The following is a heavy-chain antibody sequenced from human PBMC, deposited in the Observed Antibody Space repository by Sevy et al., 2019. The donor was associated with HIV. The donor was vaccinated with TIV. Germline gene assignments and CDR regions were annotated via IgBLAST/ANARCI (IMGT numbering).Heavy chain of an antibody. CDR2: ISYTGNT. CDR1: GGSISSGNYY. J-gene: IGHJ5*02. CDR3: ARDATEPNSSTVWFAP. D-gene: IGHD6-6*01. Sequence: SETLSLTCTVSGGSISSGNYYWHWIRQPPGKGLEWIGYISYTGNTYYNPSLKRPVTISVDTSNNQFSLRLTSVTAADTAVYYCARDATEPNSSTVWFAPWGQGTLVTVSS. V-gene: IGHV4-30-4*01.